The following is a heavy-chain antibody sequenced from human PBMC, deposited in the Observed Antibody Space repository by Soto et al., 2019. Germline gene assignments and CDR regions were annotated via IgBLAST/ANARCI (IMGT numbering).Heavy chain of an antibody. D-gene: IGHD5-18*01. CDR3: ARGNHRWIQLLCFDL. Sequence: QVQLVQSGAEVKKPGSSVKVSCKASGGTFSNYPVSWVRQAPGQGLEWMGGIIPIFGKVNYAQKFQGRLTITADESPSTAYMELSSMRSEDTAVYYCARGNHRWIQLLCFDLWGRGTLVTVSS. J-gene: IGHJ2*01. V-gene: IGHV1-69*12. CDR1: GGTFSNYP. CDR2: IIPIFGKV.